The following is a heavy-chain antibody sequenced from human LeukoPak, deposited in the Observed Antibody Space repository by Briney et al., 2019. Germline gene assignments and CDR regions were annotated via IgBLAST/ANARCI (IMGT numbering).Heavy chain of an antibody. CDR1: GGTFSSYA. V-gene: IGHV1-69*05. J-gene: IGHJ2*01. D-gene: IGHD3-10*01. CDR2: IIPIFGTA. CDR3: ARGNSMVRGHWYFDL. Sequence: ASVKVSCKPSGGTFSSYAISWVRQAPGQGLEWMGRIIPIFGTANYAQKFQGRVTITTDESTSTAYMELSSLRSEDTAVYYCARGNSMVRGHWYFDLWGRGTLVTVSS.